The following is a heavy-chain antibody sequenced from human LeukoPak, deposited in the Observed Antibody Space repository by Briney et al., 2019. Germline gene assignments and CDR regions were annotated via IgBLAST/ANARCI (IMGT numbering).Heavy chain of an antibody. Sequence: GASVKVSCKVSGYTLTELSMHWVRQAPGKGLEWMGGFDPEDGETIYAQKFQGRVTMTEDTSTDTAYMEPSSLRSEDTAVYYCATTIFTNWNDEGTFDYWGQGTLVTVSS. J-gene: IGHJ4*02. CDR2: FDPEDGET. V-gene: IGHV1-24*01. CDR3: ATTIFTNWNDEGTFDY. CDR1: GYTLTELS. D-gene: IGHD1-20*01.